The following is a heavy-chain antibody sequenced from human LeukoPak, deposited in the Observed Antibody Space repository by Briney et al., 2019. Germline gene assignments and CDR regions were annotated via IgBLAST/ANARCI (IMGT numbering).Heavy chain of an antibody. CDR3: ARQLCFGEWGIVNWFHP. Sequence: SETLSLTCIVSGGSISSSSYYWGWIRQPPGKGLEWIGSIYYSGSTYYNPSLKSRVTISVDTSKNQFSLKLSSVTAADTVVYYCARQLCFGEWGIVNWFHPWAQKPLVTLSS. J-gene: IGHJ5*02. D-gene: IGHD3-10*01. V-gene: IGHV4-39*01. CDR1: GGSISSSSYY. CDR2: IYYSGST.